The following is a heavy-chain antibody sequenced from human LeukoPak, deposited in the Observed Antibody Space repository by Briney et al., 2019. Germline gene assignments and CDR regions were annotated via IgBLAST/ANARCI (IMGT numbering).Heavy chain of an antibody. CDR3: VKGEPFTILGWFDP. J-gene: IGHJ5*02. V-gene: IGHV3-64D*09. D-gene: IGHD3-3*01. CDR1: GFTFSSYA. CDR2: VNSNGGST. Sequence: GGSLRLSCSDSGFTFSSYAMHWVRQAPGKGLEYVSAVNSNGGSTHYADSVKGRFTISRDNSKNTLYLQMNSLKPEDTAVYYCVKGEPFTILGWFDPWGQGTLVTVSS.